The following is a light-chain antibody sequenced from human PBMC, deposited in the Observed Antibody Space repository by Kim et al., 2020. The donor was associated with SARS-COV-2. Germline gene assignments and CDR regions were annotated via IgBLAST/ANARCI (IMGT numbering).Light chain of an antibody. CDR3: QQRGNWPPALT. J-gene: IGKJ4*01. Sequence: PGESATRSCRASRDVGISLAWYQQPPGRSPRLLIYDAAVRAAGIPDNFSGSGSGTDFTLTIGSLAPEDFAIYYCQQRGNWPPALTFGGGTKVDIK. V-gene: IGKV3-11*01. CDR2: DAA. CDR1: RDVGIS.